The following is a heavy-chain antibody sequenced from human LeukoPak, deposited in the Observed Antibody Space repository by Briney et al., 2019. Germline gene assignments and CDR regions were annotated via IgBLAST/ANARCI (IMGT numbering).Heavy chain of an antibody. CDR2: FDPEDGET. Sequence: ASVKVSCKVSGYTLTELSMHWVRQAPGKGLEWMGGFDPEDGETIYAQKFQGRVTMTEDTSTDTAYMELSSLRSEDTAVYYCARDYGYAGSSSVSWVYWGQGTLVTVSS. CDR3: ARDYGYAGSSSVSWVY. CDR1: GYTLTELS. D-gene: IGHD6-6*01. J-gene: IGHJ4*02. V-gene: IGHV1-24*01.